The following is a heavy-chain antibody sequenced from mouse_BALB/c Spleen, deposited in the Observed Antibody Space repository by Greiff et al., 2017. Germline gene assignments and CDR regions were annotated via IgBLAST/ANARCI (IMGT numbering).Heavy chain of an antibody. CDR3: ARDAGDGYYNYYAMDY. CDR2: SRNKANDYTT. V-gene: IGHV7-1*02. CDR1: GFTFSDFY. Sequence: EVKLMESGGGLVQPGGSLRLSCATSGFTFSDFYMEWVRQPPGKRLEWIAASRNKANDYTTEYSASVKGRFIVSRDTSQSILYLQMNALRAEDTAIYYCARDAGDGYYNYYAMDYWGQGTSVTVSS. J-gene: IGHJ4*01. D-gene: IGHD2-3*01.